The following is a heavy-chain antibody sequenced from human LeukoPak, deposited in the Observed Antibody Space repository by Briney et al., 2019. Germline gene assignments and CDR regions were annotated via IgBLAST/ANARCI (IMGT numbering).Heavy chain of an antibody. CDR2: IYYSGST. CDR1: GGSISSVSYY. CDR3: ARQGGTFDI. J-gene: IGHJ3*02. Sequence: PSETLSLTCTVSGGSISSVSYYWGWIRQPPGKGLEWIGTIYYSGSTYYNPSLKSRVTISVDTSKNHFSLKLNSVTAADTAVHYCARQGGTFDIWGRGTMVTVSS. V-gene: IGHV4-39*01. D-gene: IGHD3-16*01.